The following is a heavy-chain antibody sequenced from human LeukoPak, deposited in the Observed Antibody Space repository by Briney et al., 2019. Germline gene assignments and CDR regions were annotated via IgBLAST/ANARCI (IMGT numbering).Heavy chain of an antibody. CDR2: IRSSSSTR. CDR3: ASWAGTTAGFSGPFDF. Sequence: GGSLRLSCAASGLTFSSHSMNWVRQAPGKGQEWISHIRSSSSTRTTYYADSVKGRFTISRDDATNSLYLQMNSLRGEDTAVYYCASWAGTTAGFSGPFDFWGQGTLVTVSS. J-gene: IGHJ4*02. D-gene: IGHD6-25*01. CDR1: GLTFSSHS. V-gene: IGHV3-48*01.